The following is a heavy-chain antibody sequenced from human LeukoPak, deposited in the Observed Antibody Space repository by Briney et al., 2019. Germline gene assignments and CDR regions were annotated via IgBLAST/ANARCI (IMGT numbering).Heavy chain of an antibody. Sequence: GASVKVSCKVSGYTLTELSMHWVRQAPGKGLEWMGGFDPEDGETIYAQKFQGRVTMTEDTSTDTAYMELSSLRSEDTAVYYCATSSHDSSGCYYVRYFDYWGQGTLVTVSS. V-gene: IGHV1-24*01. CDR1: GYTLTELS. D-gene: IGHD3-22*01. CDR2: FDPEDGET. J-gene: IGHJ4*02. CDR3: ATSSHDSSGCYYVRYFDY.